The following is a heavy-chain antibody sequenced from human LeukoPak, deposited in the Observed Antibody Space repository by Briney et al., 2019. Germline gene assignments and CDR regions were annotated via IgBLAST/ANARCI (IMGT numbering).Heavy chain of an antibody. J-gene: IGHJ4*02. CDR2: IYSSGSI. V-gene: IGHV4-61*02. Sequence: SETLSLTCTVSGGSISSGSYYWSWIRQPAGKGLEWIGRIYSSGSINYNPSLKSRLTMSVDTSKNQFSLKLSSVNAADTAVYYCARTPKAVYSSGWYYFDYWGQGTLVTVSS. CDR1: GGSISSGSYY. CDR3: ARTPKAVYSSGWYYFDY. D-gene: IGHD6-19*01.